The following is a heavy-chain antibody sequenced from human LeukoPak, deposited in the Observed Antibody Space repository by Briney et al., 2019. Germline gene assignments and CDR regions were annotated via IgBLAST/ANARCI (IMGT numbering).Heavy chain of an antibody. CDR2: ISSSSSTI. Sequence: PGGSLRLSCAASGFTFSSYSMNWVRRAPGKGLEWVSYISSSSSTIYYADSVKGRFTISRDNAKNSLYLQMNSLRAEDTAVYYCASVIAVAEYDYWGQGTLVTVSS. V-gene: IGHV3-48*01. J-gene: IGHJ4*02. CDR1: GFTFSSYS. CDR3: ASVIAVAEYDY. D-gene: IGHD6-19*01.